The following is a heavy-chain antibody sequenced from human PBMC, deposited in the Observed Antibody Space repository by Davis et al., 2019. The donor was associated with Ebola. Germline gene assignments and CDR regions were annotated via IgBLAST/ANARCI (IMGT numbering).Heavy chain of an antibody. CDR3: AKTTGHDAFDI. Sequence: GESLKISCAASGFTFSSYAMSWVRQAPGKGLEWVSAISGSGGSTYYADSVKGRFTISRDNSKNTLYLQMNSLRAEDTAVYYCAKTTGHDAFDIWGQGTMVTVSS. CDR1: GFTFSSYA. J-gene: IGHJ3*02. D-gene: IGHD3-9*01. V-gene: IGHV3-23*01. CDR2: ISGSGGST.